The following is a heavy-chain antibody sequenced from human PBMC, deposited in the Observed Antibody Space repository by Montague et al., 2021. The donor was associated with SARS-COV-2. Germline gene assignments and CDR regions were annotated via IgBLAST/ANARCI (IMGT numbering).Heavy chain of an antibody. CDR3: ARRGRKLLPVATTIGGFDI. V-gene: IGHV4-39*02. J-gene: IGHJ3*02. CDR2: IYDSGST. CDR1: GGSISSSNYY. D-gene: IGHD5-12*01. Sequence: SETLSLTCTVSGGSISSSNYYWDWIRQPPGKGLEWIGSIYDSGSTYYNPSLKSRVTISVDTPKNHFSLKLSSVTAADTAVYYCARRGRKLLPVATTIGGFDIGGQGTRGTVSS.